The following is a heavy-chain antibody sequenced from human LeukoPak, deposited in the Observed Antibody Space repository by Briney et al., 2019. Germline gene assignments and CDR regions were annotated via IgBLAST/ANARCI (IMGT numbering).Heavy chain of an antibody. CDR2: ISYDGSNK. CDR1: GFTFSSYG. J-gene: IGHJ4*02. Sequence: GGSLRLSCAASGFTFSSYGMHWARQAPGKGLEWVAVISYDGSNKYYADSVKGRFTISRDNSKNTLYLQMNSLRAEDTAVYYCAKDLSKAVAGTGYWGQGTLVTVSS. CDR3: AKDLSKAVAGTGY. D-gene: IGHD6-19*01. V-gene: IGHV3-30*18.